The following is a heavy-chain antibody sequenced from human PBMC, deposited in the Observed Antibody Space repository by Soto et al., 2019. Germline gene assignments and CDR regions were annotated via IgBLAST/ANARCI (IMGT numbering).Heavy chain of an antibody. CDR1: GFTFSSYG. D-gene: IGHD5-12*01. CDR3: VRAAGYSGNDYVYYYGMDV. CDR2: VWYDGGNK. V-gene: IGHV3-33*01. J-gene: IGHJ6*02. Sequence: QVQLVESGGGVVQPGRSLRLSCAASGFTFSSYGMHWVRQAPGKGLEWVALVWYDGGNKYYADSVKGRFTISRDNSKNPLYLQMNSLRDEDTAVYYCVRAAGYSGNDYVYYYGMDVWGQGTKVTVSS.